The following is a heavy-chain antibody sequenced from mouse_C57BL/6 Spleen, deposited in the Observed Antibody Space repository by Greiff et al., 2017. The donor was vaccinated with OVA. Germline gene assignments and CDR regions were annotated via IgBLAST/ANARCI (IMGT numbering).Heavy chain of an antibody. D-gene: IGHD2-1*01. Sequence: EVQLVESGGGLVQPKGSLKLSCAASGFTFNTYDMHWVRQAPGKGLEWVARIRSKSSNYATYYADSVKDRFTISRAYSQSMRYLQMNNLNTEDTAMYYCVRDHGLYYGKGAYFDVWGTGTTVTVSS. CDR1: GFTFNTYD. J-gene: IGHJ1*03. CDR3: VRDHGLYYGKGAYFDV. CDR2: IRSKSSNYAT. V-gene: IGHV10-3*01.